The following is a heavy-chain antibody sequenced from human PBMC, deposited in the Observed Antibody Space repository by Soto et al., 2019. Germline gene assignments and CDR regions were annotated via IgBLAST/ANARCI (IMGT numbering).Heavy chain of an antibody. V-gene: IGHV3-9*01. CDR3: VGGRGWLQTD. D-gene: IGHD3-16*01. CDR1: GFRFDNYV. J-gene: IGHJ4*02. Sequence: PGGSLRLSCAASGFRFDNYVMHWVRQVPGKGLEWVSGITWNSGTIAYADSVEGRFTISRDNAKNSLYLQMNNLRVEDTAVYYCVGGRGWLQTDWGQGTLVTVSS. CDR2: ITWNSGTI.